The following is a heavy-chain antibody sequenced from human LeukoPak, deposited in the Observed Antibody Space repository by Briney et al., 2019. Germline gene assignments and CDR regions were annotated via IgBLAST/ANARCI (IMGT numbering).Heavy chain of an antibody. V-gene: IGHV3-30-3*01. CDR2: ISYDGSNK. J-gene: IGHJ6*02. CDR3: ARPSSRYGQIYYYYGMDV. CDR1: GYTFTSYA. Sequence: SCKASGYTFTSYAMHWVRQAPGKGLEWVAVISYDGSNKYYADSVKGRFTISRDNSKNTLYLQMNSLRAEDTAVYYCARPSSRYGQIYYYYGMDVWGQGTTVTVSS. D-gene: IGHD3-9*01.